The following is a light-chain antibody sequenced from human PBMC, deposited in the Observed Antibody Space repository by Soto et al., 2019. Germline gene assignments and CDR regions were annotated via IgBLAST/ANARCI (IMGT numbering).Light chain of an antibody. J-gene: IGKJ4*01. CDR2: GTS. Sequence: ENVLTQSPGPPALSPGERATLSCKASQSVSGSYLAWYQQKPGQAPRLFIYGTSSRATGIPDRFSGSGSGTDFTLTISRLEPEDFAVYYCQHYGSPLTFGGGTKVDIK. CDR1: QSVSGSY. CDR3: QHYGSPLT. V-gene: IGKV3-20*01.